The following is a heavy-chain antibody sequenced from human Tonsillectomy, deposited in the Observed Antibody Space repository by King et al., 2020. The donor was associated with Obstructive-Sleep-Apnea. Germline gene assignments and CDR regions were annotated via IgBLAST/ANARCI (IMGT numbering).Heavy chain of an antibody. Sequence: QLQESGPGLVKPSETLSLTCTVSGGSITSSSYNWGWIRQTPGKGLEWIGSIYYTGSTYYNPSLGSRVTISINTSKSQFSLKLSSVTAADTAVYYCTIGYCSSISCSGDLRDFHIMRVWGQGTTVTVSS. CDR1: GGSITSSSYN. CDR3: TIGYCSSISCSGDLRDFHIMRV. J-gene: IGHJ6*02. CDR2: IYYTGST. D-gene: IGHD2-2*01. V-gene: IGHV4-39*07.